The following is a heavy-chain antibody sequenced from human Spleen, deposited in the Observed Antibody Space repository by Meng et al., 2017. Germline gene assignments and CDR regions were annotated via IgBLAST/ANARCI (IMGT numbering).Heavy chain of an antibody. CDR1: GGSISSSSYY. CDR3: VRSSGWVRTGFDP. Sequence: QLQLQESGPGLVKPSETLSLTCTVSGGSISSSSYYWGWIRQPPGKGLEWIGSIYYSGGTYYNPSLKSRVTVSIDTSKSQFSLKLTSVTAADTAVYYCVRSSGWVRTGFDPWGQGTLVTVSS. V-gene: IGHV4-39*01. J-gene: IGHJ5*02. D-gene: IGHD6-19*01. CDR2: IYYSGGT.